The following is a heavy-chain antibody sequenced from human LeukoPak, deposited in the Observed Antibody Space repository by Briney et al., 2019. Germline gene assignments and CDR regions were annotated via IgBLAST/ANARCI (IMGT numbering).Heavy chain of an antibody. CDR1: GGSISSGSYY. CDR2: IYTSGST. CDR3: ARHDSSGYWDFGWFDP. V-gene: IGHV4-61*02. Sequence: MTSETLSLTCTVSGGSISSGSYYWSWIRQPAGKGLEWIGRIYTSGSTNYNPSLKSRVTISVDTSKNQFSLKLSSVTAADTAVYYCARHDSSGYWDFGWFDPWGQGTLVTVSS. J-gene: IGHJ5*02. D-gene: IGHD3-22*01.